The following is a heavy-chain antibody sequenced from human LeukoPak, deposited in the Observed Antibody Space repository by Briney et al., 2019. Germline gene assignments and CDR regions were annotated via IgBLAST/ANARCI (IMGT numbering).Heavy chain of an antibody. CDR3: ADDFGD. Sequence: SETLSLTCTVSGGSISSYYWSWIRQPAGKGLEWIGRIYPSGTTHYNPSLRSRVTMSVDTSKNQFSLKVTSVTAADTAVYYCADDFGDWGQGTLVTVSS. D-gene: IGHD4-17*01. CDR2: IYPSGTT. V-gene: IGHV4-4*07. J-gene: IGHJ4*02. CDR1: GGSISSYY.